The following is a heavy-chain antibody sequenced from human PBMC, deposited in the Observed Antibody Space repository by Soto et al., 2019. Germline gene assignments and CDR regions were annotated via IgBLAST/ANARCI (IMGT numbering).Heavy chain of an antibody. V-gene: IGHV1-69*01. CDR3: ARWAHYARNLNNRFDP. D-gene: IGHD4-17*01. CDR2: IIPIFGTA. J-gene: IGHJ5*02. CDR1: GGTFSSYA. Sequence: QVQLVQSGAEMKKPGSSVKVSCKASGGTFSSYAISWVRQAPGQGLEWMGGIIPIFGTANYAQKFQGRVTITADESTSTAYMELSSLRSEDTAVYYCARWAHYARNLNNRFDPWGQGTLVTVSS.